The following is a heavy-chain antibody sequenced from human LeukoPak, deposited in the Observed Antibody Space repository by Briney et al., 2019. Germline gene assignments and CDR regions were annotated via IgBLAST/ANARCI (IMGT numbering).Heavy chain of an antibody. CDR1: GFTFSYYG. J-gene: IGHJ5*02. CDR2: IWHDGGKR. D-gene: IGHD3-22*01. V-gene: IGHV3-33*01. CDR3: ARDADTSEFFSWLDL. Sequence: GGSLRLSCAASGFTFSYYGMQWVRQAPGKGLEWVALIWHDGGKRYYADSVKGRFTISRDNSKNTLYLQMTTLRAEDTAVYYCARDADTSEFFSWLDLWGQGTLVTVPS.